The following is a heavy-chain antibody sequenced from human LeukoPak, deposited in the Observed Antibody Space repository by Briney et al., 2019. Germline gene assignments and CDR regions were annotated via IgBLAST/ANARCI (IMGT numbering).Heavy chain of an antibody. J-gene: IGHJ3*02. V-gene: IGHV3-7*01. CDR2: IKQDGSEK. CDR3: AKPITISGATDGFDI. CDR1: GFAFSTYW. Sequence: GGSLRLSXAASGFAFSTYWMNWIRQAPGKGLEWVANIKQDGSEKYYVDSVKGRFSISRDNAKNSLYLQMNSLRAEDTAVYYCAKPITISGATDGFDIWGQGAKVTVSS. D-gene: IGHD3-3*01.